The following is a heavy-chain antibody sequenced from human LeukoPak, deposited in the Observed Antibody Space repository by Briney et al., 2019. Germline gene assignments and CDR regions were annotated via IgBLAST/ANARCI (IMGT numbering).Heavy chain of an antibody. Sequence: ASVKLSCKASGYTFSNYCMHWVRQAPGQGLEWMGGIIPIFGTANYAQKFQGRVAITADESTSTAYMELSSLRSEDTAVYYCAFRLSNWFDPWGQGTLVTVSS. CDR2: IIPIFGTA. CDR3: AFRLSNWFDP. J-gene: IGHJ5*02. D-gene: IGHD6-25*01. V-gene: IGHV1-69*13. CDR1: GYTFSNYC.